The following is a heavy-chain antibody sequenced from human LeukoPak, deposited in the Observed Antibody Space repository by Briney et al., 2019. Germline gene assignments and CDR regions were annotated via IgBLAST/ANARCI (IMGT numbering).Heavy chain of an antibody. CDR2: INPNSGGT. CDR1: GYTFTDYY. Sequence: ASVKVSCKASGYTFTDYYMHWVRQAPGQGLEWMGRINPNSGGTKYAQKFQGRVTMTRDTSISTAYMEVSSLTSDDTAVYYCARARGSGSYYNLDYWAREPWSPSPQ. V-gene: IGHV1-2*06. D-gene: IGHD3-10*01. J-gene: IGHJ4*02. CDR3: ARARGSGSYYNLDY.